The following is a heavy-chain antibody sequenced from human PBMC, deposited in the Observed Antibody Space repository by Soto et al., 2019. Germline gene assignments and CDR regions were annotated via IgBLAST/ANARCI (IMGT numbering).Heavy chain of an antibody. V-gene: IGHV1-69*12. CDR2: IFPIFGTA. Sequence: QVQLVQSGAEVKKPGSSVKVSCKASGGTFSSYAISWVRQAXXXGLEWMGGIFPIFGTANYAQKFQGRVTITADESTSTAYMELSSLRSEDTAVYYCARDTGEQYYFDYWGQGTLVTVSS. CDR1: GGTFSSYA. J-gene: IGHJ4*02. CDR3: ARDTGEQYYFDY. D-gene: IGHD6-19*01.